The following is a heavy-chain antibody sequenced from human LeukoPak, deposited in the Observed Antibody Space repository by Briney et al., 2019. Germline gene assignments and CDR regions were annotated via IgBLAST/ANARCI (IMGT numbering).Heavy chain of an antibody. Sequence: GGSLRLSCAASGFNFDDSWMTLVRQAPGKGLEWVANIKNDGTEKYYADFVKGRFTISRDNVESFLFLQMDSLRADDTAVYYCVRISTAVAGADYWGQGTLLTVSS. CDR2: IKNDGTEK. D-gene: IGHD6-19*01. CDR1: GFNFDDSW. CDR3: VRISTAVAGADY. J-gene: IGHJ4*02. V-gene: IGHV3-7*01.